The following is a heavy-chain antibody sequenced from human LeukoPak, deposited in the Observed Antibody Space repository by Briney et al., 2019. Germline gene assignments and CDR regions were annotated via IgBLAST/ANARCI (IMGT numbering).Heavy chain of an antibody. Sequence: SETLSLTSTVSGGSISGYYWNWIRQPAGKGLEWIGRVYTRGTTNYSPSLKSRITMSVDTTKNQFSLRLISVTAADTPVYYCARSTGWSSDLFDYWGQGTLVTVSS. V-gene: IGHV4-4*07. J-gene: IGHJ4*02. CDR1: GGSISGYY. CDR2: VYTRGTT. CDR3: ARSTGWSSDLFDY. D-gene: IGHD6-19*01.